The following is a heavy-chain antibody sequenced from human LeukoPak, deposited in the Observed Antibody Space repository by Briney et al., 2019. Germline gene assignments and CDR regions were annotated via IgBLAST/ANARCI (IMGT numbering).Heavy chain of an antibody. CDR2: IYSGGST. CDR1: GFTVSGNY. D-gene: IGHD6-13*01. CDR3: AKVDSSSWYVLDY. V-gene: IGHV3-66*01. Sequence: GGSLRLSCAASGFTVSGNYMSWVRQAPGKGLEWVSVIYSGGSTYYADSVKGRFTISRDNSKNTLYLQMNSLRAEDTAVYYCAKVDSSSWYVLDYWGQGTLVTVSS. J-gene: IGHJ4*02.